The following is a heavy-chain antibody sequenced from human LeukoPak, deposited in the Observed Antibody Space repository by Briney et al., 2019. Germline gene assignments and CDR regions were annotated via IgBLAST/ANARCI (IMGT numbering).Heavy chain of an antibody. CDR1: GFTFNDYY. J-gene: IGHJ5*02. V-gene: IGHV3-30-3*01. Sequence: GGSLRLSCAASGFTFNDYYMTWIRQAPGKGLEWVAVISYDGSNKYYADSVKGRFTISRDNSKNTLYLQMNSLRAEDTAVYYCARDRRDIVATIFSWGQGTLVTVSS. CDR2: ISYDGSNK. D-gene: IGHD5-12*01. CDR3: ARDRRDIVATIFS.